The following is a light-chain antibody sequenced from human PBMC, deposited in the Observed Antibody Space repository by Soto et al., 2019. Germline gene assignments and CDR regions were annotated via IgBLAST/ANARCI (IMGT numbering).Light chain of an antibody. CDR3: QQSYSTPLT. Sequence: DIQMTQSPSSLSASVGDRVTITCRASQSISSYLNWYQQKPGKAPKVLIYAASSLQSGVSSRFSGSGSGTDFTLTISSLQPDDFATYYCQQSYSTPLTFGGGTKVEIK. CDR1: QSISSY. J-gene: IGKJ4*01. V-gene: IGKV1-39*01. CDR2: AAS.